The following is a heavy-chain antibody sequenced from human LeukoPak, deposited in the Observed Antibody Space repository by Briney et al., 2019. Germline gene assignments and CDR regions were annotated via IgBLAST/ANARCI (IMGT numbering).Heavy chain of an antibody. Sequence: SVKVSCKASGGTFSSYAISWVRQAPGQGLGWMGGIIPIFGTANYAQKFQGRVTITADESTSTAYMELSSLRSEDTAVYYCARDHLLAYCGGDCLGAFDIWGQGTMVTVSS. V-gene: IGHV1-69*13. CDR1: GGTFSSYA. J-gene: IGHJ3*02. CDR2: IIPIFGTA. CDR3: ARDHLLAYCGGDCLGAFDI. D-gene: IGHD2-21*02.